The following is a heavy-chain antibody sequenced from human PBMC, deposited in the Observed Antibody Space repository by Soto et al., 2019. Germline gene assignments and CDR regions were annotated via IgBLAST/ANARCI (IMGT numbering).Heavy chain of an antibody. Sequence: GESLKISCAASGFTFSSYWMSWVRQAPGKGLEWVANIKQDGSEKYYVDSVKGRFTISRDNAKNSLYLQMNSLRAEDTAVYYCARDCSSTSCYEYFQHWGQGTLVTVSS. CDR3: ARDCSSTSCYEYFQH. D-gene: IGHD2-2*01. CDR1: GFTFSSYW. V-gene: IGHV3-7*03. CDR2: IKQDGSEK. J-gene: IGHJ1*01.